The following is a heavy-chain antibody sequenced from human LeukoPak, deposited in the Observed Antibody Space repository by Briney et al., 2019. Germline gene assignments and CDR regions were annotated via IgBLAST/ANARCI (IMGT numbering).Heavy chain of an antibody. Sequence: SETLSLTCTVSGGSIGTSYWSWIRQPPGKGLEWIGYVSYSGSTNYNPSLKSRVTISVDTSKNQFSLKLSSVTAADTAVYYCARQREYCGGDCYPNWFDPWGQGTLVTVSS. CDR3: ARQREYCGGDCYPNWFDP. CDR1: GGSIGTSY. V-gene: IGHV4-59*08. CDR2: VSYSGST. D-gene: IGHD2-21*02. J-gene: IGHJ5*02.